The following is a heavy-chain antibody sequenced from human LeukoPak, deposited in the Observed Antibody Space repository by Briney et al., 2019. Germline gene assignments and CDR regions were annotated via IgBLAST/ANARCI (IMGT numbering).Heavy chain of an antibody. CDR3: ARDVGSYLDY. J-gene: IGHJ4*02. Sequence: GGSLRLSCAASGFTFSSYGMHWVRQAPGKGLEGVAVIWYDGSNKYYADSVKGRFTISRDNSKNTLYLQMNSLRAEDTAVYYCARDVGSYLDYWGQGTLVTVSS. CDR2: IWYDGSNK. CDR1: GFTFSSYG. V-gene: IGHV3-33*01. D-gene: IGHD1-26*01.